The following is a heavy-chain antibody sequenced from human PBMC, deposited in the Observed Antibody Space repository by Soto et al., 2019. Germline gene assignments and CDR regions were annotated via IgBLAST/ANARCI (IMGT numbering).Heavy chain of an antibody. CDR3: ARQCVYGSARSVKHCFDY. D-gene: IGHD3-10*01. CDR2: IKFDGSEI. CDR1: GFTYSYYG. Sequence: EVQLVESGGGLVQPGGSLRLSCVASGFTYSYYGMSWVRQAPGRGLEWVARIKFDGSEIQYADSAKGRFTISRDNAENPLYLQMRRLRCGDTAVYYCARQCVYGSARSVKHCFDYWGHGSLVTVSS. J-gene: IGHJ4*01. V-gene: IGHV3-7*01.